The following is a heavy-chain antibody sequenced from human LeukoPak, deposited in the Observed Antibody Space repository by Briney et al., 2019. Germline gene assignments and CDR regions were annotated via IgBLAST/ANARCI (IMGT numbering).Heavy chain of an antibody. CDR3: ARVGGYDPFDY. V-gene: IGHV3-48*03. Sequence: PGGSLRLSCAASGFTFSSYEMTWVRQAPGKGLEWVSYISNRGSTIYYADSVKGRFTISRDNAKNSLYLQMNSLRAEDTAVYYCARVGGYDPFDYWGQGTLVTVSS. CDR1: GFTFSSYE. J-gene: IGHJ4*02. CDR2: ISNRGSTI. D-gene: IGHD5-12*01.